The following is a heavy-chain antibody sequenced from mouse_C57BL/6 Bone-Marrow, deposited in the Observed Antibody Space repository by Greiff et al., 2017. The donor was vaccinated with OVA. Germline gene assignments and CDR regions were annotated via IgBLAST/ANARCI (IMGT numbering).Heavy chain of an antibody. CDR2: IDPNSGGT. CDR1: GYTFTSYW. V-gene: IGHV1-72*01. CDR3: ARRCGGLRRNYFDY. D-gene: IGHD2-4*01. J-gene: IGHJ2*01. Sequence: QVQLKESGAELVKPGASVKLSCKASGYTFTSYWMHWVKQRPGRGLEWIGRIDPNSGGTKYNEKFKSKATLTVDKPSSTAYMQLSSLTSEDSAVYYCARRCGGLRRNYFDYWGQGTTLTVSS.